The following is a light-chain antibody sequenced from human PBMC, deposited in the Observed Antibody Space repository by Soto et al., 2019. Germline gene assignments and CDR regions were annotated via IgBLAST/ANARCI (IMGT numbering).Light chain of an antibody. Sequence: MMPQYKGPLSVSPGERSTLSCMASQSVTINVAWYQQIPGQAPRLLIYGASTRATGVPARFSGGGSGTEFTLTISSLQSEDFGIYYCQQYNNWPLITFGHVARLEIK. J-gene: IGKJ5*01. CDR2: GAS. CDR3: QQYNNWPLIT. CDR1: QSVTIN. V-gene: IGKV3-15*01.